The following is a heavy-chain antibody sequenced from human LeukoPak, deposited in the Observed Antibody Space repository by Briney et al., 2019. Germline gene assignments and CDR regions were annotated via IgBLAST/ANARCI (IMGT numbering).Heavy chain of an antibody. CDR2: IYYSGST. Sequence: SENLSLTCTVSGGSISSGDYYWSWIRQHPTKGLEWIGYIYYSGSTYYNPSLKSRVTISVDTSKNQFSLKLSSVTAADTAVYYCARAPLDYGGNAYYYMDVWGKGTTVTISS. D-gene: IGHD4-23*01. V-gene: IGHV4-31*03. J-gene: IGHJ6*03. CDR3: ARAPLDYGGNAYYYMDV. CDR1: GGSISSGDYY.